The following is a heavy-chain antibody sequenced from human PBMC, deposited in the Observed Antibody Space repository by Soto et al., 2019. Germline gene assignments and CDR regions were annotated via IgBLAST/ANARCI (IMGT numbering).Heavy chain of an antibody. CDR3: ARDQGIAVAVFDY. V-gene: IGHV4-61*01. J-gene: IGHJ4*02. D-gene: IGHD6-19*01. CDR1: GGSVTSGSYY. CDR2: IYYSGST. Sequence: QVQLQESGPGLVKPSETLSLTCTVSGGSVTSGSYYWSWIRQPPGKGLEWIGYIYYSGSTNYNPSLKRRVTISVDTSKNQISLKLSSVTAADTAVYYCARDQGIAVAVFDYWGQGTLVTVSS.